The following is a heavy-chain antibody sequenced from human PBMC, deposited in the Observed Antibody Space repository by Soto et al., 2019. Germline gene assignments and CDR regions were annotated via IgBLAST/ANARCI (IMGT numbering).Heavy chain of an antibody. V-gene: IGHV3-23*01. CDR3: AKGNLGAPFDI. CDR2: IIGSGGHT. D-gene: IGHD3-16*01. J-gene: IGHJ3*02. CDR1: GFTFSSYT. Sequence: GESLKISCAASGFTFSSYTMSWVRQAPGKGLEWVSSIIGSGGHTNDADSVKGRFTISRDNSKNTLYLQMNGLRAVDTAVYYCAKGNLGAPFDIWGQGTMVTVSS.